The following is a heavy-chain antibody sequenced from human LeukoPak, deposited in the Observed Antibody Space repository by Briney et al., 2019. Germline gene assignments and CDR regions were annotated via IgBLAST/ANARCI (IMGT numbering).Heavy chain of an antibody. D-gene: IGHD3-3*01. Sequence: ASVKVSCKASGYTFTSYAMNWVRQAPGQGLEWMGWINTNTGNPTYAQGFTGRFVFSLDTSVSTAYLQISSLKAEDTAVYYCARKPLHYDFWSGYSPGVNWFDPWGQGTLVTVSS. CDR1: GYTFTSYA. CDR2: INTNTGNP. V-gene: IGHV7-4-1*02. CDR3: ARKPLHYDFWSGYSPGVNWFDP. J-gene: IGHJ5*02.